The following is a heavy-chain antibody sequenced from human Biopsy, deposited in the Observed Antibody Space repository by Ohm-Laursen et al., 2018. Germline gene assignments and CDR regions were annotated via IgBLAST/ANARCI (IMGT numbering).Heavy chain of an antibody. D-gene: IGHD2/OR15-2a*01. CDR2: IYYSGST. Sequence: SETLSLTCTVSSGSISSDYWSWIRQTPGKGLEWIGYIYYSGSTNYNPSLKSRVTISVDTSKNQFSLRLNSVTAADTAVYYCARATNSTGWPYYYFYGMDVWGQGTTVTVS. J-gene: IGHJ6*02. V-gene: IGHV4-59*01. CDR1: SGSISSDY. CDR3: ARATNSTGWPYYYFYGMDV.